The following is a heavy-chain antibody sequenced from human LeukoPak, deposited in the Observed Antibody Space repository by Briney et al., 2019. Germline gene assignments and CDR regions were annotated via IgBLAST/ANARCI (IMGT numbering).Heavy chain of an antibody. CDR3: ASPVGYCSGGTCVDY. Sequence: LPGGSLRLSCAASGFTFSSFAMSWVRQAPGKGLEWVSSISGISGTTYYADSVKGRFTISRDNSKNTLYLQMNSLRAEDTAVYYCASPVGYCSGGTCVDYWGQGTLVTGSS. D-gene: IGHD2-15*01. V-gene: IGHV3-23*01. CDR2: ISGISGTT. J-gene: IGHJ4*02. CDR1: GFTFSSFA.